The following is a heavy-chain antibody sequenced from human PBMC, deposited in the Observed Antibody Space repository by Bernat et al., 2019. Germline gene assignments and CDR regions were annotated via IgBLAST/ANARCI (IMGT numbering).Heavy chain of an antibody. Sequence: QVQLVESGGGVVQPGRSLRLSCAASGFTFSSYGMHWVRQAPGKGLEWVAVIWYDGSNKYYADSVKGRFTISRDNSKNTLYLQMNSLRAEDTAVYYCARDGDYYGSGLGYFDYWGQGTLVTVSS. J-gene: IGHJ4*02. CDR1: GFTFSSYG. V-gene: IGHV3-33*01. CDR3: ARDGDYYGSGLGYFDY. CDR2: IWYDGSNK. D-gene: IGHD3-10*01.